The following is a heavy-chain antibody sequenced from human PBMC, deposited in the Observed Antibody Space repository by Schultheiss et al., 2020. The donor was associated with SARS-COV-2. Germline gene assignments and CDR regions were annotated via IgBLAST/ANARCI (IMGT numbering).Heavy chain of an antibody. J-gene: IGHJ4*02. CDR1: GGSISSGSYY. V-gene: IGHV4-31*03. Sequence: SETLSLTCTVSGGSISSGSYYWSWIRQHPGKGLEWIGYIYYSRSTYYNPSLKSRVTISVDTSKNQFSLKLTSVTAADTAVYYCARGYSYGFYEVDYWGQGALVTVSS. D-gene: IGHD5-18*01. CDR2: IYYSRST. CDR3: ARGYSYGFYEVDY.